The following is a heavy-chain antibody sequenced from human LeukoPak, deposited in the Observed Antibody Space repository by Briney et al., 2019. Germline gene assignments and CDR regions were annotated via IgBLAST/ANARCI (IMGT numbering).Heavy chain of an antibody. CDR3: ARWEGGSYYDFDY. D-gene: IGHD1-26*01. J-gene: IGHJ4*02. Sequence: LETLSLTCAVYGGSFSGYYRSWIRQPPGKGLEWIGEINHSGSTNYNPSLKSRVTISVDTSKNQFSLKLSSVTAADMAVYYCARWEGGSYYDFDYWGQGTLVTVSS. CDR1: GGSFSGYY. V-gene: IGHV4-34*01. CDR2: INHSGST.